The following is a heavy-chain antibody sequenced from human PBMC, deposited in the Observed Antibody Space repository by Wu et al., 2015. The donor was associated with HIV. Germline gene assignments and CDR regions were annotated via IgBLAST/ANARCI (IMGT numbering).Heavy chain of an antibody. CDR3: ARSVDILTGGLGFDY. J-gene: IGHJ4*02. CDR2: ISAYNGNT. D-gene: IGHD3-9*01. Sequence: QVQLVQSGAEVKKPGSSVKVSCKASGGTFSSYAISWVRQAPGQGLEWMGWISAYNGNTNYAQKLQGRVTMTTDTSTSTAYMELRSLRSDDTAVYYCARSVDILTGGLGFDYVGPGNAGHRLL. CDR1: GGTFSSYA. V-gene: IGHV1-18*01.